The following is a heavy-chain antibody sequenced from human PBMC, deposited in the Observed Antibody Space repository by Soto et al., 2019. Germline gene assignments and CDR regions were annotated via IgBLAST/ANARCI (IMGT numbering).Heavy chain of an antibody. J-gene: IGHJ6*02. CDR1: GDSVSGGGYY. CDR2: ISFTGDT. D-gene: IGHD4-17*01. V-gene: IGHV4-61*08. Sequence: TETLSLTCTVSGDSVSGGGYYWTWIRQPPGKGLEWIGYISFTGDTTYNPSLQSRVTMSVDTSKNLFSLKLSSVTAADTAVYLCVREDYGGDRDYYGLDVCGRRNTVPVSS. CDR3: VREDYGGDRDYYGLDV.